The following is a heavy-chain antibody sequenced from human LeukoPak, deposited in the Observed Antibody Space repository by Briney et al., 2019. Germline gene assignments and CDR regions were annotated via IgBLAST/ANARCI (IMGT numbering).Heavy chain of an antibody. V-gene: IGHV1-8*03. CDR3: ARGAGYYYGSGSHDY. CDR1: GYTFTSYD. CDR2: MNPNSGDT. J-gene: IGHJ4*02. Sequence: GASVKVSCKASGYTFTSYDINWVRQANGQGLEWMGWMNPNSGDTGYAQKFQGRVTITRNTSISTAYMELSSLRSEDTAVYYCARGAGYYYGSGSHDYWGQGTLVTVSS. D-gene: IGHD3-10*01.